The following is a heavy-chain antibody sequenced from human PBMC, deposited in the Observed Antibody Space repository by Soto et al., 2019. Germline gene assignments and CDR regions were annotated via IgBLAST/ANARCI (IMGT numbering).Heavy chain of an antibody. CDR3: ASGPSYYDFWSGRRERLDY. CDR1: GGSISSGDYY. Sequence: SETLSLTCTVSGGSISSGDYYWSWIRQPPGKGLEWIGYIYYSGSTYCNPSLKSRVTISVDTSKNQFSLKLSSVTAADTAVYYCASGPSYYDFWSGRRERLDYWGQGTLVTVSS. V-gene: IGHV4-30-4*01. J-gene: IGHJ4*02. D-gene: IGHD3-3*01. CDR2: IYYSGST.